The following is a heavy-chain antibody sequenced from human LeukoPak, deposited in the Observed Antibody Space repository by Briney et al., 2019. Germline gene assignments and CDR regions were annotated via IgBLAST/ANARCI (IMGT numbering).Heavy chain of an antibody. V-gene: IGHV4-61*02. CDR2: MYVSGSS. Sequence: PSETLSLTCIVSGDSINNDTYYWSWIRQPAGKGLEWIGRMYVSGSSNYNPSLKSRVTISVDTSKNQFSLKLSSVTAADTAVYYCARVKNYGSGSYIDYWGQGTLVTVSS. CDR1: GDSINNDTYY. D-gene: IGHD3-10*01. CDR3: ARVKNYGSGSYIDY. J-gene: IGHJ4*02.